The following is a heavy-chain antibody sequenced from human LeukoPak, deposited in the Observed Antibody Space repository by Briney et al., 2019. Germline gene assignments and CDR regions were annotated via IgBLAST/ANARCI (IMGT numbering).Heavy chain of an antibody. CDR2: IYTSGNT. CDR3: ARDLITPPYNWFDP. V-gene: IGHV4-61*02. D-gene: IGHD3-22*01. Sequence: TSETLSLTCTVSGGSISSGNYYWRWLRQPAGKGLEWIGRIYTSGNTNYNPSLKSRVTVSIDTSKNQFSLKLSSVTAADTAVYYCARDLITPPYNWFDPWGPGTLVIVSS. J-gene: IGHJ5*02. CDR1: GGSISSGNYY.